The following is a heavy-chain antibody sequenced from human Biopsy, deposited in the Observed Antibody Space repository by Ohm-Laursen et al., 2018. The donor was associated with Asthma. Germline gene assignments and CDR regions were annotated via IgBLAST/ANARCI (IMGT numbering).Heavy chain of an antibody. J-gene: IGHJ6*02. CDR3: ARGSSSRLSQWELLVSGGKRAHSYYGMDV. Sequence: PGTLSLTCAVSGDSISSTYWWSWVRQPPGKGLEWIGEIYPSGITNYNPSLKSRVTLSVDTSKNQFSLRLTSVTAADTAVYYCARGSSSRLSQWELLVSGGKRAHSYYGMDVWGQGTTATVSS. V-gene: IGHV4-4*03. D-gene: IGHD1-26*01. CDR2: IYPSGIT. CDR1: GDSISSTYW.